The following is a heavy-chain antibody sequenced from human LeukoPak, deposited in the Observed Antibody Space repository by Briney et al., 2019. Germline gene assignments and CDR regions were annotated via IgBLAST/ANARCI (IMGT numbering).Heavy chain of an antibody. Sequence: GGSLRLSCAASGFTFSSYGMSWVRQAPGKGLEWVSAISGSGGSTYYADSVKGRFTISRDNAKNSLYLQVNSLRAEDTAVYYCARDGDIVVVPAGHLDYWGQGTLVTVSS. CDR2: ISGSGGST. V-gene: IGHV3-23*01. CDR3: ARDGDIVVVPAGHLDY. D-gene: IGHD2-2*01. J-gene: IGHJ4*02. CDR1: GFTFSSYG.